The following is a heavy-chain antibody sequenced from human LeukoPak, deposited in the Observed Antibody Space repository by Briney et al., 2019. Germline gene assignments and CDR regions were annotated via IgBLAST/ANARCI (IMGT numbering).Heavy chain of an antibody. J-gene: IGHJ4*02. Sequence: ASVKVSCKASGYSFTGYNVHWVRQAPGQGLEWMGWINPNSGVTKYAQNFEGRVTMTPDTSISTAYMELRWLSSGDTAVYYCAKSRQLDYWGQGTLVTVSS. CDR2: INPNSGVT. CDR1: GYSFTGYN. D-gene: IGHD1-1*01. CDR3: AKSRQLDY. V-gene: IGHV1-2*02.